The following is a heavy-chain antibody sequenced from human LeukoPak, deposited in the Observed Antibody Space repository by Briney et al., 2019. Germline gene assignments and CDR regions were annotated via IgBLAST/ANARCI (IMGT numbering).Heavy chain of an antibody. CDR1: GFTFSAYS. J-gene: IGHJ4*02. D-gene: IGHD3-22*01. V-gene: IGHV3-21*01. CDR2: ISSTSHYI. CDR3: ARGPSYYATTGFYSEY. Sequence: GGSLRLSCAASGFTFSAYSMNWVRQAPGEGPEWISSISSTSHYIYYADSVTGRFTISRDNARNSLYLQMNSLRAEDTAVYYCARGPSYYATTGFYSEYWGQGILVTVSS.